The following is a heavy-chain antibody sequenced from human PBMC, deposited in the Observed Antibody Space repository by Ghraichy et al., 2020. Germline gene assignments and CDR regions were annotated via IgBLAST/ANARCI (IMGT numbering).Heavy chain of an antibody. CDR1: GDSVSSNTVA. J-gene: IGHJ3*02. D-gene: IGHD3-22*01. Sequence: SQTLSLTCAISGDSVSSNTVAWNWIRQSPSKGLEWLERTYYMSKWFNAYAASVKSRITINPDTSKNQFSLQLNSVTPEETAVYYCARGTHGPEYSSGYYPAAFDIWGQVTMVTVSS. V-gene: IGHV6-1*01. CDR3: ARGTHGPEYSSGYYPAAFDI. CDR2: TYYMSKWFN.